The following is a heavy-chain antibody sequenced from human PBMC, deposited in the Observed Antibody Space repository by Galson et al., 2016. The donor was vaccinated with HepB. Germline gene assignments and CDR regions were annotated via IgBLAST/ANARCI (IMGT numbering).Heavy chain of an antibody. V-gene: IGHV5-51*01. D-gene: IGHD1-14*01. J-gene: IGHJ4*02. CDR1: GYTFTNHW. CDR3: ARLAWTEGHLDY. Sequence: QSGAEVKKPGESLKISCKASGYTFTNHWIGWVRQMPGKGLEWMGIIDPRDSDSRFSPSFQGQVTISVDRSITTAYLQWNNLKASDSAMYFCARLAWTEGHLDYWGQGTLVTVSS. CDR2: IDPRDSDS.